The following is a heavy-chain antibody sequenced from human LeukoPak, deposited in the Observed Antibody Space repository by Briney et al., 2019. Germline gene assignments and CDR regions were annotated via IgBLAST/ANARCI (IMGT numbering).Heavy chain of an antibody. CDR3: ARGRVMVYAIRGKHAFDI. CDR2: INHSGST. Sequence: NPSETLSLTCAVYGGSFSGYYWSWIRQPPGKGLEWIGEINHSGSTNYNPSLKSRVTISVDTSKNQFSLKLSSVTAADTAVYYCARGRVMVYAIRGKHAFDIWGQGTMVTVSS. J-gene: IGHJ3*02. D-gene: IGHD2-8*01. V-gene: IGHV4-34*01. CDR1: GGSFSGYY.